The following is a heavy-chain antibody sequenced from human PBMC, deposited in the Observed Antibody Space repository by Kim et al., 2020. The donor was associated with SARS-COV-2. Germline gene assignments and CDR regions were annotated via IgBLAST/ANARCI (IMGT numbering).Heavy chain of an antibody. CDR2: IYRSGST. CDR1: GGSISSGAYY. Sequence: SETLSLTCTVSGGSISSGAYYWNWIRQHPGKGLEWIGYIYRSGSTYYNPSLKSRVTISVDTSKNQFSLTLSSVTAADTAVYYCARDLTPSTYAFDIWAKGQWSPSLQ. V-gene: IGHV4-31*03. CDR3: ARDLTPSTYAFDI. J-gene: IGHJ3*02.